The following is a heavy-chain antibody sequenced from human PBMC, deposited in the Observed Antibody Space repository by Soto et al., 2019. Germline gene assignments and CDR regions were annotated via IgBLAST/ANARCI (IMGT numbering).Heavy chain of an antibody. J-gene: IGHJ4*02. Sequence: QVQLVQSGAEEKKPGASVKVSCKASGYTFTSYAMHWVRQAPGQRLEWMGWINAGNGNTKYSQKLQGRVTITRDTSASTAYMELSSLRSEDTAVYYCARAWVVVTAPDYWGQGTPVTVSS. V-gene: IGHV1-3*05. D-gene: IGHD2-21*02. CDR1: GYTFTSYA. CDR3: ARAWVVVTAPDY. CDR2: INAGNGNT.